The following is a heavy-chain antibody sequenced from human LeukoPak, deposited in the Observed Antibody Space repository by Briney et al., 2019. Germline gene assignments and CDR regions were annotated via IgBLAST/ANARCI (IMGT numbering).Heavy chain of an antibody. CDR3: AKDQGYGSGSYDYYMDV. D-gene: IGHD3-10*01. CDR1: GFTFDDYT. Sequence: GGSLRLSCAASGFTFDDYTMHWVRQAPGKGLEWVSLISWDGGSTYYADSVKGRFTISRDNSKNSLYLQMNSLRTEDTALYYCAKDQGYGSGSYDYYMDVWGKGTTVTVSS. V-gene: IGHV3-43*01. J-gene: IGHJ6*03. CDR2: ISWDGGST.